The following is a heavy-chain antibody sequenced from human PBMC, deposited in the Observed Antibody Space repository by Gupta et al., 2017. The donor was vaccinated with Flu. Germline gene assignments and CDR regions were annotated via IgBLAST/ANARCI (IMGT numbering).Heavy chain of an antibody. J-gene: IGHJ4*02. CDR2: MNPNSGNT. CDR3: ARGPGRAATHYDSSGPPDY. D-gene: IGHD3-22*01. V-gene: IGHV1-8*01. Sequence: NWVRQATGQGLEWMGWMNPNSGNTGYAQKFQGRVTMNRNTSISTAYMELSSLRSEDTAVYYCARGPGRAATHYDSSGPPDYWGQGTLVTVAS.